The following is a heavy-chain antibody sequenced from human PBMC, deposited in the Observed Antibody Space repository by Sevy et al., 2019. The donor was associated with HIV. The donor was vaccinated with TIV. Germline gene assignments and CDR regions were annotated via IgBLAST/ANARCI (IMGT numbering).Heavy chain of an antibody. D-gene: IGHD6-13*01. J-gene: IGHJ2*01. CDR3: AKHYIHDIADGWYFDL. CDR1: GFTFNNYA. V-gene: IGHV3-23*01. Sequence: GGFLRLSCAASGFTFNNYAMSWVRQAPGKGLEGKGLEWASTISGGGGGTYYADSVRGRFTISRDNSKNTLYLQVNSLRVEDTAGYYCAKHYIHDIADGWYFDLWGRGTLVTVSS. CDR2: ISGGGGGT.